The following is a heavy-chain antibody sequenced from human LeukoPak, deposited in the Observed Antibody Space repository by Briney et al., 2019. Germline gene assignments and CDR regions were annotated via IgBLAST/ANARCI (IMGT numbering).Heavy chain of an antibody. CDR2: INAGNGNT. CDR3: ARDWATGDLLNY. Sequence: ASVKVSCKAFGYSFTRYAMHWVRQAPGQRPEWMGWINAGNGNTKYSQKFQGRVTITRDTSASTVYMELSSLRSEDTAVYYCARDWATGDLLNYWGQGTLVTVSS. V-gene: IGHV1-3*01. CDR1: GYSFTRYA. D-gene: IGHD7-27*01. J-gene: IGHJ4*02.